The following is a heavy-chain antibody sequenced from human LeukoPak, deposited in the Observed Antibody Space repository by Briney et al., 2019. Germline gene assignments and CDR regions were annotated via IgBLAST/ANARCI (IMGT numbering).Heavy chain of an antibody. Sequence: GGSLRLSCAAPGFTFSSYSMNWVRQAPGKGLEWVSSISSSSSYIYYADSVKGRFTISRDNSKNTLYLQMNSLRAEDTAVYYCAKVLRDYDILTDPLDYWGQGTLVTVSS. CDR2: ISSSSSYI. J-gene: IGHJ4*02. V-gene: IGHV3-21*01. D-gene: IGHD3-9*01. CDR1: GFTFSSYS. CDR3: AKVLRDYDILTDPLDY.